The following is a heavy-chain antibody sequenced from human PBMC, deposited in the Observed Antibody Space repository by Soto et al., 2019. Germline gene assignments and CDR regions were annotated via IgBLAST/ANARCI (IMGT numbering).Heavy chain of an antibody. D-gene: IGHD6-13*01. V-gene: IGHV3-74*01. J-gene: IGHJ6*02. Sequence: LRLSCAASGFTFSSYWMLWIRQAPGKGLVWVSRINSDGSSTSYADSVKGRFTISRDNAKNTLYLQMNSLRAEDTAVYYCASMNAAAGTVYYYGMDVWGQGTTVTVSS. CDR3: ASMNAAAGTVYYYGMDV. CDR2: INSDGSST. CDR1: GFTFSSYW.